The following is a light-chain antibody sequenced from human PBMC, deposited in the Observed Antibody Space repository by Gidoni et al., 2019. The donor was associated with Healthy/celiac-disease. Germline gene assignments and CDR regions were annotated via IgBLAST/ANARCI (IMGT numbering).Light chain of an antibody. CDR1: QSISSY. J-gene: IGKJ1*01. V-gene: IGKV1-39*01. Sequence: SITCRASQSISSYLNWYQQKPGKAPKLLIYATSSLQSGVPSRFSGSGSGTDFTLTISSLQPEDFATYYCQQSYSTPRTFGQGTKVEIK. CDR3: QQSYSTPRT. CDR2: ATS.